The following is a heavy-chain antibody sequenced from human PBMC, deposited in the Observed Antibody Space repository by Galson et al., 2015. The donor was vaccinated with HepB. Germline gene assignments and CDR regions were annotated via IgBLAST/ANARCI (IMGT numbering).Heavy chain of an antibody. D-gene: IGHD3-22*01. CDR3: ARAWKENDSSGYFF. J-gene: IGHJ4*02. V-gene: IGHV1-18*01. CDR2: ISAYNGNT. CDR1: GYTFTSYG. Sequence: SGKGAGKASGYTFTSYGISWVRQAPGQGLEWMGWISAYNGNTNYAQKLQGRVTMTTDTSTSTAYMELRNLRSDDTAVYYCARAWKENDSSGYFFWGQGTLVTVSS.